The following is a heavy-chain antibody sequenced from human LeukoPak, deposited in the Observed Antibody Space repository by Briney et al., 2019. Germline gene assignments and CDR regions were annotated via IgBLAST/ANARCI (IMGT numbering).Heavy chain of an antibody. CDR1: GYSISSGYY. CDR3: ASDRSGYYYVDY. V-gene: IGHV4-38-2*02. D-gene: IGHD3-22*01. CDR2: IYHTGST. Sequence: SETLSLTCTVSGYSISSGYYWGWSRQPPGKGLEWIGNIYHTGSTYYNPSLKSRVTISVDTSKNQFSLKLSSVTAADTAVYFCASDRSGYYYVDYWGQGTLVTVSS. J-gene: IGHJ4*02.